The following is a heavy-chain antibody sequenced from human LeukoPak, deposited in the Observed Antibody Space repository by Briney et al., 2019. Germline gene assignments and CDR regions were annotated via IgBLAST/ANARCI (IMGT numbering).Heavy chain of an antibody. D-gene: IGHD4-17*01. CDR3: ATRNFGDYGAFDI. V-gene: IGHV1-24*01. J-gene: IGHJ3*02. CDR1: GYTLSDLA. Sequence: ASVKVSCKGSGYTLSDLAMHWVRQAPGKGLEWMGGLHPEDGEAIYAQPLQGRVTMTEDTSTDTAYMELSSLRSDDTAVYYCATRNFGDYGAFDIWGQGTLVTVSS. CDR2: LHPEDGEA.